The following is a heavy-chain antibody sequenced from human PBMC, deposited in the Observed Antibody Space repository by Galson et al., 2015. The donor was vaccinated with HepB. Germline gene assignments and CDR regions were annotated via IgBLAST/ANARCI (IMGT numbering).Heavy chain of an antibody. D-gene: IGHD1-7*01. Sequence: PVKVSCKASGYESNKYGLSCVRQAPGQGLEWMGWVSGYDGSANYAPKFQGRVTMTTEKSTGTAYMEMRSLRSDDTAVYYCARDSRLELHLNNYYSYGMDVWGQGTAVTVS. CDR1: GYESNKYG. CDR3: ARDSRLELHLNNYYSYGMDV. CDR2: VSGYDGSA. V-gene: IGHV1-18*01. J-gene: IGHJ6*02.